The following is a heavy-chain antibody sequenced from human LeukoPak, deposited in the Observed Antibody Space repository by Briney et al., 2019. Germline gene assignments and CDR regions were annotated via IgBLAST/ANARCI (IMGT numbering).Heavy chain of an antibody. CDR1: GGTFSSYT. CDR2: IIPILGIA. Sequence: VASVKVSCKASGGTFSSYTISWVRQAPGQGLEWMGRIIPILGIANYAQKFQGRVTITADKSTSTACMELSSLRSEDTAVYYCAIFIVVVPAATLGVDYWGQGTLVTVSS. D-gene: IGHD2-2*01. J-gene: IGHJ4*02. CDR3: AIFIVVVPAATLGVDY. V-gene: IGHV1-69*02.